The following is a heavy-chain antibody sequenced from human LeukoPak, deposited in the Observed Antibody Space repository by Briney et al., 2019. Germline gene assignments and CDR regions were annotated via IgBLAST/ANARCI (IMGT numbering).Heavy chain of an antibody. J-gene: IGHJ4*02. CDR1: GFTFSSYA. D-gene: IGHD3-3*01. V-gene: IGHV3-23*01. Sequence: GGSLRLSYAASGFTFSSYAMSWVRQAPGKGLEWVSAISGSGGSTYYADSVKGRFTISRDNSKNTLYLQMNSLRAEDTAVYYCAKDLAYYDFWSGYYPIYFDYWGQGALVTVSS. CDR2: ISGSGGST. CDR3: AKDLAYYDFWSGYYPIYFDY.